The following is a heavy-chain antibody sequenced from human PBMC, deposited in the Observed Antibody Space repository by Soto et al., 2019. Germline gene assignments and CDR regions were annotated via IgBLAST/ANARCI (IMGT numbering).Heavy chain of an antibody. CDR2: IIPIFGTA. CDR3: ARDLCVVVVAAPAALDI. CDR1: GGTFSSYA. J-gene: IGHJ3*02. V-gene: IGHV1-69*12. Sequence: QVQLVQSGAEVKKPGSSVKVSCKASGGTFSSYAISWVRQAPGQWLEWMGGIIPIFGTANYAQKFQGRVTITADESTITASMELSSLVSEDTSLYYCARDLCVVVVAAPAALDIWGQGTMVTVSS. D-gene: IGHD2-15*01.